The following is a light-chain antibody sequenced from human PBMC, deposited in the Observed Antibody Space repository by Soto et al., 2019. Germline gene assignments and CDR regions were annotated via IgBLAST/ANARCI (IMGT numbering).Light chain of an antibody. CDR1: SRDVGGYNS. J-gene: IGLJ1*01. CDR3: CSYAGNTYV. Sequence: QSALTQLRSVSGSPGQSVTISCTGTSRDVGGYNSVSWYQQHPGKAPRLMIYEVGRGPSGVPDRFFGSKSGNTASLTISGLQAEDEADYYCCSYAGNTYVFGTGTKLTVL. CDR2: EVG. V-gene: IGLV2-11*01.